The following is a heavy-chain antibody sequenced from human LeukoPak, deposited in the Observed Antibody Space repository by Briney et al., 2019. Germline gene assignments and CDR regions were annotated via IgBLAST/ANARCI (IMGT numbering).Heavy chain of an antibody. CDR2: IYHSGST. V-gene: IGHV4-38-2*02. CDR3: ARVYYDILTRHYIFFDY. CDR1: GYSISSGYY. D-gene: IGHD3-9*01. Sequence: SETLSLTCTVSGYSISSGYYWGWIRQPPGKGLEWIGSIYHSGSTYYNPSLKSRVTISVDTSKNQFSLKLTSVTAADTAVYYCARVYYDILTRHYIFFDYWAREPWSPSPQ. J-gene: IGHJ4*02.